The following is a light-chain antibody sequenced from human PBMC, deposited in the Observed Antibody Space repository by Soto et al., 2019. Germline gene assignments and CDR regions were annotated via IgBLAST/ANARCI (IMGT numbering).Light chain of an antibody. V-gene: IGKV3-20*01. CDR2: AAS. CDR3: QQYGSSIT. CDR1: QSVTSNY. Sequence: EIVLTQSPGTLSLSPGERATLSCRASQSVTSNYLGWYQQRPGQAPRLLIYAASTRATGIPDRFSGSGSGTDFTLTMSRLEPEDFAMFYCQQYGSSITFGQGTRLEIK. J-gene: IGKJ5*01.